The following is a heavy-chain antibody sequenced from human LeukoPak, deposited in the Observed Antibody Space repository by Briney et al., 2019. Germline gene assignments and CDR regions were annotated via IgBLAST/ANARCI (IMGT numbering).Heavy chain of an antibody. CDR1: RFTFSRYS. V-gene: IGHV3-21*01. Sequence: GGSLRLSCAAPRFTFSRYSMNWVRQAPGKGLEWVSAISSGGSYIYYADAVKGRFTISRDNAKNSLYLQMNSLRAEDTAVYYCAREKLLWFGELLGYYYGMDVWGQGTTVTVSS. D-gene: IGHD3-10*01. CDR3: AREKLLWFGELLGYYYGMDV. J-gene: IGHJ6*02. CDR2: ISSGGSYI.